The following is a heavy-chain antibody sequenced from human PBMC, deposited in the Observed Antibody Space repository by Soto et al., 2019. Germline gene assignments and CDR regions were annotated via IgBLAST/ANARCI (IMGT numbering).Heavy chain of an antibody. D-gene: IGHD2-21*01. CDR3: ARQMGGYGGDCFDY. CDR1: GGSISSSSYY. V-gene: IGHV4-39*01. CDR2: IYYSGST. J-gene: IGHJ4*02. Sequence: QLQLQESGPGLVKPSETLSLTCTVSGGSISSSSYYWGWIRQPPGKGLEWIGSIYYSGSTYYNPSLKSRVTISVDTSKNQFSLKLSSVTAADTAVYYCARQMGGYGGDCFDYWGQGTLVTVSS.